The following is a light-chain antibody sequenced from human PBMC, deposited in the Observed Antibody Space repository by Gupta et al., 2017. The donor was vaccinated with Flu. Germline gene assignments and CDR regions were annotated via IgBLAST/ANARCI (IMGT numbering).Light chain of an antibody. CDR3: QQRSNWRGVT. CDR2: DAS. CDR1: QSVSSY. Sequence: EIVLTQSPATLSLSPGERATLSCSASQSVSSYLAWYQQKPGQAPRLLIYDASNRATGIPARFSGSGSGTDFTLTISSLEPEDFAVYYCQQRSNWRGVTFGPGTKVDIK. J-gene: IGKJ3*01. V-gene: IGKV3-11*01.